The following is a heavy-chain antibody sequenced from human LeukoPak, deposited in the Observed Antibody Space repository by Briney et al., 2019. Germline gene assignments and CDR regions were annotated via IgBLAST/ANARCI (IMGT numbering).Heavy chain of an antibody. J-gene: IGHJ6*03. D-gene: IGHD3-16*01. V-gene: IGHV4-61*02. Sequence: PSETLSLTCTVSGGSISSGSYYWSWIRQPGGKGLEWIGRIYTSGSTNYNPSLKSRVTISVDTSKNQFSPKLSSVTAADTAVYYCAREIRPYYYYYMDVWGKGTTVTVSS. CDR3: AREIRPYYYYYMDV. CDR1: GGSISSGSYY. CDR2: IYTSGST.